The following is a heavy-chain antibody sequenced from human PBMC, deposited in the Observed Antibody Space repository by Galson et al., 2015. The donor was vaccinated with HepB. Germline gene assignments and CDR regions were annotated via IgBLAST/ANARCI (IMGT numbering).Heavy chain of an antibody. J-gene: IGHJ4*02. Sequence: CKASGYTFTDYYMHWVRQAPGQGLEWMGWINPNTGGTNYAQKFQGRVTMTGDTSISTAYMELSRLRSDGTAVYYCARDWGGNFFFDFWGQGTLVTVSS. V-gene: IGHV1-2*02. CDR1: GYTFTDYY. D-gene: IGHD4-23*01. CDR2: INPNTGGT. CDR3: ARDWGGNFFFDF.